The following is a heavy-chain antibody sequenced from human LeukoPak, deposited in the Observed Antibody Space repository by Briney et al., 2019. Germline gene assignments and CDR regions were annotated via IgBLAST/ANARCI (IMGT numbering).Heavy chain of an antibody. CDR1: GFTFSSYW. V-gene: IGHV3-7*03. Sequence: GGPLRLSCAASGFTFSSYWMSWVRQAPGKGLEWVAKIKEDGSEKYHVDSVRGRFTISRDNAKNSLYLQINSLRAEDTAVYYCARASIGRSSYFDYWGQGTLVTVSS. CDR2: IKEDGSEK. J-gene: IGHJ4*02. D-gene: IGHD2-21*01. CDR3: ARASIGRSSYFDY.